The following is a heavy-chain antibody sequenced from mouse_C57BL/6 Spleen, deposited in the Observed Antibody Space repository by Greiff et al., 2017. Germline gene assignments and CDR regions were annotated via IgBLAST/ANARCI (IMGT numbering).Heavy chain of an antibody. D-gene: IGHD1-1*01. CDR1: GYTFTDYN. CDR2: INPNNGGT. V-gene: IGHV1-22*01. CDR3: ARSGITTVVVDY. J-gene: IGHJ2*03. Sequence: VQLKESGPELVKPGASVKMSCKASGYTFTDYNMHWVKQSHGKSLEWIGYINPNNGGTSYNQKFKGKATLTVNKSYSTAYMELRSLTSEDSAVYYCARSGITTVVVDYWGQGTSRRV.